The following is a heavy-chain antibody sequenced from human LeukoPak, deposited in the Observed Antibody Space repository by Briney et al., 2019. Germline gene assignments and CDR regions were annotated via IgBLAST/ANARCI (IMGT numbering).Heavy chain of an antibody. V-gene: IGHV3-21*01. Sequence: GGSLRLSCAASGFTFSRYSMNWVRQAPGKGLEWVSSIDTSTTYMTYADSVKGRFNISRDNTRNSLYLQMNSLRGEDRAVYYRAREVGTGERWYFDLWGRGTLVTVSS. D-gene: IGHD2-21*02. CDR2: IDTSTTYM. CDR1: GFTFSRYS. CDR3: AREVGTGERWYFDL. J-gene: IGHJ2*01.